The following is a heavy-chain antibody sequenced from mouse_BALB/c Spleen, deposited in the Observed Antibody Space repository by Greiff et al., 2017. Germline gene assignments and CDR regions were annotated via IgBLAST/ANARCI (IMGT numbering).Heavy chain of an antibody. V-gene: IGHV1-15*01. Sequence: VQLQQSGAELVRPGASVTLSCTASGYTFTDYEMHWVKQTPVHGLEWIGAIDPETGGTAYNQKFKGKATLTADKSTSTAYMEVRSLTSEDSAVYYCTGGYLTYWGQGTTLTVSA. CDR3: TGGYLTY. D-gene: IGHD2-2*01. CDR2: IDPETGGT. J-gene: IGHJ2*01. CDR1: GYTFTDYE.